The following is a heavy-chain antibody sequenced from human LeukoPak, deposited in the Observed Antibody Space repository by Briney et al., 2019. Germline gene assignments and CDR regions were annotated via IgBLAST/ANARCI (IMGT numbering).Heavy chain of an antibody. CDR1: GGSISSYY. V-gene: IGHV4-4*07. Sequence: PSETLSLTCTVSGGSISSYYWSWIRQPAGKGLEWIGRIYTSGSTNYNPSLKSRVTMSVDTSKNQFSLKLSSVTAADTAVYYCARDVSGSPMVRGVIITVSTYNWFDPWGQGTLVTVSS. J-gene: IGHJ5*02. CDR2: IYTSGST. CDR3: ARDVSGSPMVRGVIITVSTYNWFDP. D-gene: IGHD3-10*01.